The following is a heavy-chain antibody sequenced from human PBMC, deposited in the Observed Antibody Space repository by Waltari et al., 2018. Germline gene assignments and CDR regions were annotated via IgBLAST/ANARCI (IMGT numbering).Heavy chain of an antibody. Sequence: EVQLLDSGGGLVQPGGSLRLSCAASGSPFRTYAMSWFRQAPGRGPEWVSAISGSGGGTYYADSVKGRFIISRDNSKNTLYLEMNSLRAEDTAVYFCAKDKIPRTADAGTLFDLWGQGTLVTVSS. CDR3: AKDKIPRTADAGTLFDL. D-gene: IGHD6-13*01. CDR2: ISGSGGGT. CDR1: GSPFRTYA. J-gene: IGHJ4*02. V-gene: IGHV3-23*01.